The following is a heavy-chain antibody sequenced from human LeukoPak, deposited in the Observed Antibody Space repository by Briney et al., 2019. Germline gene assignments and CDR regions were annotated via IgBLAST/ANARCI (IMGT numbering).Heavy chain of an antibody. V-gene: IGHV3-33*08. J-gene: IGHJ4*02. D-gene: IGHD4/OR15-4a*01. CDR1: GLTLCSYG. CDR3: ARGSYGAYNYCDY. CDR2: IGFGGDNK. Sequence: PGVSVTLPCAASGLTLCSYGMLWLPHAPARGRVGVAVIGFGGDNKLYADSVEGRFSTSRDNYTKTPYLQMISLRAEDTAVYYCARGSYGAYNYCDYWGQGTLVTVSS.